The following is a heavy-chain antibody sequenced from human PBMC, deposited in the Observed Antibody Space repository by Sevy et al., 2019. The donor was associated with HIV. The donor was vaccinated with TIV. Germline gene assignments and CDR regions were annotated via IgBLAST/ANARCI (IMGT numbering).Heavy chain of an antibody. CDR2: IWYDGSSK. V-gene: IGHV3-33*01. CDR1: GFSFSNYG. CDR3: ARGADYFDSSGDNFEY. D-gene: IGHD3-22*01. J-gene: IGHJ4*02. Sequence: GGSLRLSCAASGFSFSNYGMHWVRQAPGKGLEWVALIWYDGSSKYYADSVKGRLTISRDNSKNTLSLQMNSLRAEDTDVYYCARGADYFDSSGDNFEYWGQGTLVTVSS.